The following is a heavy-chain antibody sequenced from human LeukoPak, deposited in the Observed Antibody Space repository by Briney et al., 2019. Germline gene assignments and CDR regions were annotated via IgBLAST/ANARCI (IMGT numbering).Heavy chain of an antibody. D-gene: IGHD1-26*01. Sequence: ASVKVSCKASGYTFTGYYMHWVRQAPGQGPEWMGWINPNSGGTNYAQKFQGRVTMTRDTSISTAYMELSRLRSDDTAVYYCARGWSGSYYSHYYYMDAWGKGTTVTVSS. CDR1: GYTFTGYY. J-gene: IGHJ6*03. CDR3: ARGWSGSYYSHYYYMDA. CDR2: INPNSGGT. V-gene: IGHV1-2*02.